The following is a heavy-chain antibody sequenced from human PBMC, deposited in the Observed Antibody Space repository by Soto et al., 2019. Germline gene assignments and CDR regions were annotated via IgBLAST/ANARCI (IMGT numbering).Heavy chain of an antibody. CDR3: ARALGYCSSTSCLNYGMDV. Sequence: SETLSLTCTVSGGSVSSGSYYWSWIRQPPGQGLEWIGYIYYSGSTNYNPSLKSRVTISVDTSKNQFSLKLSSVTAADTAVYYCARALGYCSSTSCLNYGMDVWGQGTTVTVSS. J-gene: IGHJ6*02. CDR2: IYYSGST. V-gene: IGHV4-61*01. D-gene: IGHD2-2*01. CDR1: GGSVSSGSYY.